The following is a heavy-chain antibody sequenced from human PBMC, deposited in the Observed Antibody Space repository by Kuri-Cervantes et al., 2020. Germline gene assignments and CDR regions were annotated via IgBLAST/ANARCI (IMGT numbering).Heavy chain of an antibody. D-gene: IGHD5-24*01. CDR2: IYYSGST. V-gene: IGHV4-39*01. CDR1: GCSISLSSCY. Sequence: LSGTVPGCSISLSSCYWGWIRQPPGRGLERIGNIYYSGSTYYNPSLKTRVTISADMSKNQFSLKLSSVTDADTAIYYYALPLLESGPNWYFALWGRGTPVTVSS. J-gene: IGHJ2*01. CDR3: ALPLLESGPNWYFAL.